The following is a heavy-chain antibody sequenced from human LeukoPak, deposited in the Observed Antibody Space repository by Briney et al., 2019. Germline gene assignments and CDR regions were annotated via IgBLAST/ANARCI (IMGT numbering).Heavy chain of an antibody. Sequence: SETLSLTCTVSGGSISSSSYYWGWIRQPPGKGLEWIGSIYYSGSTYYNPSLKSRVTISVDTSKNQFSLKLSSVTAADTAVYYCARDYGDLQGVFEYWGQGTLVTVSS. CDR2: IYYSGST. D-gene: IGHD4-17*01. CDR1: GGSISSSSYY. V-gene: IGHV4-39*02. CDR3: ARDYGDLQGVFEY. J-gene: IGHJ4*02.